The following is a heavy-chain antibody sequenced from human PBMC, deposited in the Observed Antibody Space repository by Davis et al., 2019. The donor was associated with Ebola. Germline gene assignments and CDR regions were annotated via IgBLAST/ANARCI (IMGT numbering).Heavy chain of an antibody. Sequence: LRLSCTVSAGSISSGDDYWSWIRQPPGKGLEWIGYIYYSGSTYYNPSLKSRVTISADTSKNQFSLKLSSVTAADTAVYYCARGNYYYGMDLWGQGTTVTVSS. J-gene: IGHJ6*02. CDR1: AGSISSGDDY. V-gene: IGHV4-30-4*01. CDR3: ARGNYYYGMDL. CDR2: IYYSGST.